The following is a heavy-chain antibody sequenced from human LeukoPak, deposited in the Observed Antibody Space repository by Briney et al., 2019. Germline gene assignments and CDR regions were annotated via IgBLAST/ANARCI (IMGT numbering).Heavy chain of an antibody. J-gene: IGHJ5*02. CDR2: IYYSGST. CDR3: ARPPWFDP. V-gene: IGHV4-39*01. CDR1: GGSISSSSYY. Sequence: PSETLSLTCTVSGGSISSSSYYWGWIRQPPGKGLEWIRSIYYSGSTYYNPSLKSRVTISVDTSKNQFSLKLSSVTAADTAVYYCARPPWFDPWGQGTLVTVSS.